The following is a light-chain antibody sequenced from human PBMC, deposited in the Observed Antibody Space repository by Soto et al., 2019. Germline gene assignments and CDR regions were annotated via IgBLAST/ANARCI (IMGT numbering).Light chain of an antibody. CDR1: QSVSNW. CDR2: DAS. Sequence: DIQMTQSPSTLSASLGDRVTITCRASQSVSNWLAWYQQKPGKAPKLLTYDASNLESGVPSRFSGSGSWTEFILTISSLQPDDFASYYCQEYSTYSHTFGQGTKVEIK. CDR3: QEYSTYSHT. V-gene: IGKV1-5*01. J-gene: IGKJ1*01.